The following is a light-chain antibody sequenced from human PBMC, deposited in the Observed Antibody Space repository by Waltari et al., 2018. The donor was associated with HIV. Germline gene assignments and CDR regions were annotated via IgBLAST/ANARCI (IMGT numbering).Light chain of an antibody. V-gene: IGLV1-44*01. CDR2: TNN. Sequence: QSVLTQPPSASGTPGQRVTIPCSGSTSNIATNTVTWYQQLPGTAPKLLIDTNNLLPSGVPARLSGSKSGTSASLPISGLQSDDDADYDCATWDDSLIGWVFGGGTSLTVL. CDR3: ATWDDSLIGWV. J-gene: IGLJ3*02. CDR1: TSNIATNT.